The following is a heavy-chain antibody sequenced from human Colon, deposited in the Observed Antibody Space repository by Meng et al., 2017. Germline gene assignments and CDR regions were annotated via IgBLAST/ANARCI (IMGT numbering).Heavy chain of an antibody. Sequence: GSLRLSCAVYGGSFSGYYWGWIRQPPGKGLEWIGEINHSGSTNNNPSLKSRVTISVDTYKNQFPLKLSSVTDADTAVYYCARGGTYAQNWFDPWGQGTLVTVSS. CDR2: INHSGST. CDR3: ARGGTYAQNWFDP. CDR1: GGSFSGYY. D-gene: IGHD2/OR15-2a*01. V-gene: IGHV4-34*01. J-gene: IGHJ5*02.